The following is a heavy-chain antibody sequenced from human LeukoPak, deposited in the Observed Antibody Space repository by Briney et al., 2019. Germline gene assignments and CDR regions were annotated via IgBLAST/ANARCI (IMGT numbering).Heavy chain of an antibody. CDR2: ISSSGSTI. D-gene: IGHD2-15*01. CDR1: GFTFSDYY. CDR3: ARGWLEDIVVVVAAQDYYGMDV. V-gene: IGHV3-11*01. J-gene: IGHJ6*02. Sequence: GGSLRLSCAASGFTFSDYYMSWIRQAPGKGLEWVSYISSSGSTIYYADSVKGRFTISRDNAKNSLYLQMNSLRAEDTAVYYCARGWLEDIVVVVAAQDYYGMDVWGQGTTVTVS.